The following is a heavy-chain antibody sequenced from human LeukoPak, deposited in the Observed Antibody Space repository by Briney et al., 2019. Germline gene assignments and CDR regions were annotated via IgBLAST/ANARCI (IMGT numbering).Heavy chain of an antibody. Sequence: SQTLSLTCVISGDSVSTNSAAWNWIRQSPSRGLEWLGRTYYRSKWYNDYSVSVKSRITNSPDTSKNQFSLQLNSVTPEDTAVYYCAREKDDAFDIWGQGTMVTVSS. CDR3: AREKDDAFDI. V-gene: IGHV6-1*01. CDR2: TYYRSKWYN. J-gene: IGHJ3*02. CDR1: GDSVSTNSAA.